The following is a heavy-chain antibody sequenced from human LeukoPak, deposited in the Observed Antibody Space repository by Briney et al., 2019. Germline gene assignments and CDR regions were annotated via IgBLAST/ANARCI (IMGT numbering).Heavy chain of an antibody. CDR1: GGSISSYY. CDR3: AGGRPHYYYYYMDV. D-gene: IGHD3-16*01. Sequence: SENLSLTCTVSGGSISSYYWSWIRQPPGKGLEWIGYIYYSGSTNYNPSLKSRVTISVDTSKDQFSLKLSSVTAADTAVYYCAGGRPHYYYYYMDVWGKGTTVTVSS. CDR2: IYYSGST. J-gene: IGHJ6*03. V-gene: IGHV4-59*01.